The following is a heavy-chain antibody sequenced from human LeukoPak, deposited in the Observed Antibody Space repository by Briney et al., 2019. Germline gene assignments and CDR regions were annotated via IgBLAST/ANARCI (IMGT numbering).Heavy chain of an antibody. CDR3: AKGSAAGRPYYFDY. D-gene: IGHD6-25*01. Sequence: GGSLRLSGAASGFIFSNYAMSWVGPAPGQVLDLVSAIDSTGAYTWYADSVKGRFTISKDSSKTILYLQMNSLRAEDAAVYFCAKGSAAGRPYYFDYWGQGTLVTVSS. CDR2: IDSTGAYT. J-gene: IGHJ4*02. CDR1: GFIFSNYA. V-gene: IGHV3-23*01.